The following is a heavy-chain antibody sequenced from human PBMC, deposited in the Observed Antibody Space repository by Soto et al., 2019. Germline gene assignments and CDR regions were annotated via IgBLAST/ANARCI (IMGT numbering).Heavy chain of an antibody. Sequence: ASVKVSCKASGYTFTGYYLHWVRQAPGQGLEYMGWINPNTGGTKYTQKFQGRVTMTRDTSTSTAYMELSSLSSDDTAVFYCARSLSTIGARPNYWGQGTLVTVSS. CDR3: ARSLSTIGARPNY. CDR2: INPNTGGT. CDR1: GYTFTGYY. V-gene: IGHV1-2*02. J-gene: IGHJ4*02. D-gene: IGHD6-6*01.